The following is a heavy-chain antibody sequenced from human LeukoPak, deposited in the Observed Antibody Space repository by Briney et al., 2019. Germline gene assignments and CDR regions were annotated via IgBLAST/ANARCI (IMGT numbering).Heavy chain of an antibody. Sequence: RASVKVSCKASGYTFTSYGISWVRQAPGQGLEWMGWISAYNGNTNYAQKLQGRVTMTTDTSTSTAYMELRSLRSDDTAVYYCARDRWNYYGSGSYPYYYYGMDVWGQGTTVTVSS. J-gene: IGHJ6*02. CDR1: GYTFTSYG. D-gene: IGHD3-10*01. CDR3: ARDRWNYYGSGSYPYYYYGMDV. V-gene: IGHV1-18*01. CDR2: ISAYNGNT.